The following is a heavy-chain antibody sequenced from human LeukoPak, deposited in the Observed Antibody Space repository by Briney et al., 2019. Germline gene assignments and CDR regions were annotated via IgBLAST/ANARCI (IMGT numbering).Heavy chain of an antibody. D-gene: IGHD3-9*01. Sequence: QTGESLKLSCAASGFTFSNYGMHWVRQAPGKGLEWVAFIRYDGSNKYYADSVKGRFTISRDNSKNTLYLQMNSLRAEDTAVYYCAKIPLRYFDWREFDPWGQGTLVTVSS. CDR3: AKIPLRYFDWREFDP. J-gene: IGHJ5*02. V-gene: IGHV3-30*02. CDR2: IRYDGSNK. CDR1: GFTFSNYG.